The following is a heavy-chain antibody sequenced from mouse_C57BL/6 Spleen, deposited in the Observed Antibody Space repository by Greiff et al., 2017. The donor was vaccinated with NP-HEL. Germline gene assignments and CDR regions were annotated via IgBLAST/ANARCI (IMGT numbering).Heavy chain of an antibody. CDR2: ISDGGSYT. V-gene: IGHV5-4*03. CDR1: GFTFSSYA. CDR3: ATNWDGDFDY. Sequence: EVKLMESGGGLVKPGGSLKLSCAASGFTFSSYAMSWVRQTPEKRLEWVATISDGGSYTYYPDNVKGRFTISRDNAKNNLYLQMSHLKSEDTAMYYCATNWDGDFDYWGQGTTLTVSS. J-gene: IGHJ2*01. D-gene: IGHD4-1*02.